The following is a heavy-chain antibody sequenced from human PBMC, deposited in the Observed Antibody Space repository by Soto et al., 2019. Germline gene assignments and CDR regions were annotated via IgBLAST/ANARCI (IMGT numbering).Heavy chain of an antibody. CDR2: VYWDDDK. J-gene: IGHJ5*01. CDR1: GFSLSTTGVA. Sequence: QITLKESGPTLVKPTETITLTCTYSGFSLSTTGVAVSWIRQPPGQALELLALVYWDDDKRYSLFLKSRLAIAKDTSKNQVVLTLTNADPVDTATYCCAHRPHPLERRKVNWFGSWGQGTLVT. V-gene: IGHV2-5*02. CDR3: AHRPHPLERRKVNWFGS. D-gene: IGHD3-3*01.